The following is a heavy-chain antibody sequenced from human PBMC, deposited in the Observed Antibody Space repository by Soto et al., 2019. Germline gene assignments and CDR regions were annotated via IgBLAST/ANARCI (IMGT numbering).Heavy chain of an antibody. Sequence: QVQLQESGPGLVKPSQTLSLTCTVSGGSISSGGYYWSWIRQHPGKSLEWIGYIYYSGSTYYNPSLKSRVTISVDTSKNQFSLKLSSVTAADTAVYYCARRYCSSTSCYGLYNWFDPWGQGTLVTVSS. D-gene: IGHD2-2*01. J-gene: IGHJ5*02. CDR3: ARRYCSSTSCYGLYNWFDP. CDR1: GGSISSGGYY. V-gene: IGHV4-31*03. CDR2: IYYSGST.